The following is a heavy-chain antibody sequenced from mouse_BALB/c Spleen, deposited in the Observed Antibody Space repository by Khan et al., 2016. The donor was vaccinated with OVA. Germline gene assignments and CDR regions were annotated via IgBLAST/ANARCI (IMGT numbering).Heavy chain of an antibody. CDR1: GYTFTSYT. CDR2: INPSNGYT. CDR3: VRDWAYHRNDGLFAY. V-gene: IGHV1-4*01. D-gene: IGHD2-14*01. Sequence: VELVESGAELARPGASVKMSCKASGYTFTSYTIHWIKKRPGQGLEWIGYINPSNGYTNYNQKFKDKATLTTDKSSTTAYLQLISLPSDDSPVYNCVRDWAYHRNDGLFAYWGQGTLVTVSA. J-gene: IGHJ3*01.